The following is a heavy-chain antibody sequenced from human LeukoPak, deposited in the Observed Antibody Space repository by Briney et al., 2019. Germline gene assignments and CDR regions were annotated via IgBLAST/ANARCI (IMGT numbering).Heavy chain of an antibody. CDR1: GFTFSDYY. CDR2: ISSSGSTI. J-gene: IGHJ6*02. CDR3: AIEQDELERLGGPAYDYGMDI. Sequence: PGGSLRLSCAASGFTFSDYYMSWVRQAPGKGLEWVSYISSSGSTIYYAESVKGRFTISRDNAKNSLYLKMNSLRAEDTAVYYCAIEQDELERLGGPAYDYGMDIWGRGNTVTVS. D-gene: IGHD1-1*01. V-gene: IGHV3-11*01.